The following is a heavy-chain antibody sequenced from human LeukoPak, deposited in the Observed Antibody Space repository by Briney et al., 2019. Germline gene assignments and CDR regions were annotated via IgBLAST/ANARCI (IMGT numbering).Heavy chain of an antibody. CDR1: GGSISSSTYY. V-gene: IGHV4-39*02. J-gene: IGHJ4*02. CDR2: IYYGGST. CDR3: ARGYCSSTSCHHYFDY. D-gene: IGHD2-2*01. Sequence: SETLSLTCTVSGGSISSSTYYWGWIRQPPGEGLEWIGTIYYGGSTYSNPSLKSRVTISVDTSKNHFSLKLSSVTAADTAVYYCARGYCSSTSCHHYFDYWGQGTLVTVSS.